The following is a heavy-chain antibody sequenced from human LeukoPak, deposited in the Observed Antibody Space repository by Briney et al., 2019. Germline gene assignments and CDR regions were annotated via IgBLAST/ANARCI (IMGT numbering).Heavy chain of an antibody. Sequence: TSETLSLTCSVSGGSISSSSYYWDWIRQPPGKGLEWIGYIHYSGTKYYNPSLKSRVTISIDTSKNQFSLKLSSVTAADTAVYYCASGYGYGYANWGQGTLVTVSS. J-gene: IGHJ4*02. CDR1: GGSISSSSYY. CDR2: IHYSGTK. V-gene: IGHV4-39*01. D-gene: IGHD5-18*01. CDR3: ASGYGYGYAN.